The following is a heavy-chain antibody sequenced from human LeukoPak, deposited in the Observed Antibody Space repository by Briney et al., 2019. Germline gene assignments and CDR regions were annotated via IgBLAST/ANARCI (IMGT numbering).Heavy chain of an antibody. Sequence: GGSLRLSCAASGFTVSSYAMSWVRQAPWKGLDLVSAISGSGGSPYYSDSVKALFTISRDNSKTTLYLQMNSLRAEDTAVYYCAKYASLALRYFDWLRTTPLIDYWGQGTLVTVSS. D-gene: IGHD3-9*01. V-gene: IGHV3-23*01. CDR2: ISGSGGSP. CDR3: AKYASLALRYFDWLRTTPLIDY. J-gene: IGHJ4*02. CDR1: GFTVSSYA.